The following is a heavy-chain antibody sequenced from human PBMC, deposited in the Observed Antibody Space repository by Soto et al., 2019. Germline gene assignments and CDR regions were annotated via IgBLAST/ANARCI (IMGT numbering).Heavy chain of an antibody. J-gene: IGHJ6*02. CDR1: GFPCESCA. Sequence: PVGALRRSCVASGFPCESCAMSWVRQAPGQGLEWVSSISGSGTTTYYAESVKGRFSVSRDNSRDTLYLQVNSLGADDTAVYFCAKQGALRPSDHFYELDVWGQGTTVTVSS. V-gene: IGHV3-23*01. CDR3: AKQGALRPSDHFYELDV. CDR2: ISGSGTTT. D-gene: IGHD5-12*01.